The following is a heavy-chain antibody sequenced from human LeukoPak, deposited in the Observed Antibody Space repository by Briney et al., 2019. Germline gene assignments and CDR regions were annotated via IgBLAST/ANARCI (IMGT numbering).Heavy chain of an antibody. CDR2: INLSGST. Sequence: SETLSLTCAVYGGSFSGYYWSWIRQPPGKGLEWIGEINLSGSTNYNPPTKSRVTISVDTSKNQFSLKLSSVTAADTAVYYCARGPSAIDCIDSARIDYWGQGTLVTVSS. V-gene: IGHV4-34*01. D-gene: IGHD2-2*02. CDR3: ARGPSAIDCIDSARIDY. CDR1: GGSFSGYY. J-gene: IGHJ4*02.